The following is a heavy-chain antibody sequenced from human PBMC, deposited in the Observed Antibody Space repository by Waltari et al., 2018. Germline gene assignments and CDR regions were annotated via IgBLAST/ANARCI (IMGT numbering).Heavy chain of an antibody. D-gene: IGHD6-6*01. CDR3: ACSWKSRRRYFAY. Sequence: VQLVESGGGSVQPGGSRSLSCAASGFPFGTERMGWGRKAPGKELGWVANIKQERSGNAYVEYVKRRFSTSRDNAENAVDLQVNCLGVEDGSGYYCACSWKSRRRYFAYWGECTLVAVSS. CDR1: GFPFGTER. CDR2: IKQERSGN. V-gene: IGHV3-7*01. J-gene: IGHJ4*02.